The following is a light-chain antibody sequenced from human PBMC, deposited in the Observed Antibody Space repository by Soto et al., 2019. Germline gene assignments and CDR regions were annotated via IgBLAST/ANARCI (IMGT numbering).Light chain of an antibody. CDR2: DAT. CDR1: QSINRW. CDR3: QQYNDYSTWT. V-gene: IGKV1-5*01. Sequence: DMQMTRAPRTLSAAMGDRVTITCRASQSINRWLAWYQQKPGKAPKVLIWDATTLHRGVSSRFSGSGFGTEFTLTITSLQPDDSATYYCQQYNDYSTWTFGQGPKV. J-gene: IGKJ1*01.